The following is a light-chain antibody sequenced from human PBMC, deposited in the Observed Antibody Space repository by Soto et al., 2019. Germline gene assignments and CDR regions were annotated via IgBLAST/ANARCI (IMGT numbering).Light chain of an antibody. J-gene: IGKJ5*01. CDR3: QQLESYPIT. CDR1: EGISSH. Sequence: IQLTQSPSSLSASVGDRVTITCRANEGISSHLAWYQQKPGKGPNLLIYAASTLQSGVPSRFSGSGSGTDFTLTISSLQSEDFATYYCQQLESYPITFGQGTRLEIK. V-gene: IGKV1-9*01. CDR2: AAS.